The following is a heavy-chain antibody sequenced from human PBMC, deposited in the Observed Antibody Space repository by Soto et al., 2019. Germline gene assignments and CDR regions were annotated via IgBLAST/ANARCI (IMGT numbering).Heavy chain of an antibody. CDR2: IYYSGTT. J-gene: IGHJ4*02. CDR1: GASISRGGYY. CDR3: VRYQGSCSGGSCYPAIFDY. Sequence: PSETLSLTCSVSGASISRGGYYWSWILQRPWKGLEWIGYIYYSGTTHYNPSLKSRVTISVDTSKNQFSLKLSSMTAADTAVYYCVRYQGSCSGGSCYPAIFDYWGQGTLVTVSS. V-gene: IGHV4-31*03. D-gene: IGHD2-15*01.